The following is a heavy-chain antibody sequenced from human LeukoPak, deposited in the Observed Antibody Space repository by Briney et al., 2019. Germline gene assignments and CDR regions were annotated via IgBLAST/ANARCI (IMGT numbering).Heavy chain of an antibody. D-gene: IGHD6-19*01. J-gene: IGHJ4*02. Sequence: ASVKVSCKASGYTFTSYYMHWVRQAPGQGLEWMGWINPNSGGTNYAQKFQGRVTMTRDTSISTAYMELSRLRSDDTAVYYCARVPVAGTPYFDYWGQGTLVTVSS. CDR2: INPNSGGT. CDR1: GYTFTSYY. V-gene: IGHV1-2*02. CDR3: ARVPVAGTPYFDY.